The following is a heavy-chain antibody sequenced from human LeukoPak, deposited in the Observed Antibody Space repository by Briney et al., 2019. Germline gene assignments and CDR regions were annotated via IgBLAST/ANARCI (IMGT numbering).Heavy chain of an antibody. CDR1: GGSISSGGYY. CDR3: ATTPPTTVETGVGFDY. CDR2: IYHSGST. Sequence: SQTLSLTCTASGGSISSGGYYWSWIRQPPGKGLEWIGYIYHSGSTYYNPSLKSRVTISVDRSKNQFSLKLSSVTAADTAVYYCATTPPTTVETGVGFDYWGQGTLVTVSS. J-gene: IGHJ4*02. D-gene: IGHD4-23*01. V-gene: IGHV4-30-2*01.